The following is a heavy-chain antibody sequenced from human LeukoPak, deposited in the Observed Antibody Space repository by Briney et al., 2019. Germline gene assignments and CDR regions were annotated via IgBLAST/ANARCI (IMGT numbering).Heavy chain of an antibody. V-gene: IGHV3-23*01. D-gene: IGHD3-10*01. Sequence: HTGGSLRLSCAASGFTFSNAWMSWVRQAPGKGPEWVAYISGTGRIAYDADSVKGRFTISRDNSKNTLSLQMNSLRVEDTATYYCAKGPGRAYYESGDYYKKWGQGTLVTVSS. CDR2: ISGTGRIA. CDR3: AKGPGRAYYESGDYYKK. CDR1: GFTFSNAW. J-gene: IGHJ1*01.